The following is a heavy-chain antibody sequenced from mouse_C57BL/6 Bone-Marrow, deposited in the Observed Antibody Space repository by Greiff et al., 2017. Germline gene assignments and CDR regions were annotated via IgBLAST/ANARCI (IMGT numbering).Heavy chain of an antibody. CDR2: INPGSGGT. D-gene: IGHD2-4*01. CDR1: GYAFTNYL. J-gene: IGHJ4*01. V-gene: IGHV1-54*01. Sequence: VQLQQSGAELVRPGTSVKVSCKASGYAFTNYLIEWVKQRPGQGLEWIGVINPGSGGTNYNEKFKSKATLTVDKSSSTAYMQLSSLTSEDSAVYYCAYDYDGAMDYWGQGTSVTVSS. CDR3: AYDYDGAMDY.